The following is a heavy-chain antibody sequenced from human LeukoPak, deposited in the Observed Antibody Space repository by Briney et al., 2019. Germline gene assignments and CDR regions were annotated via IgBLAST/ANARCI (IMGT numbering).Heavy chain of an antibody. Sequence: PGRSLRLSCAASGFTFSSYAMHWVRQAPGKGLEWVAVISYDGSNKYYADSVKGRFTISRDNSKNTLYLQMNSLRAEDTTVYYCAREVPAAGFDPWGQGTLVTVSS. V-gene: IGHV3-30*04. CDR2: ISYDGSNK. D-gene: IGHD2-2*01. CDR1: GFTFSSYA. CDR3: AREVPAAGFDP. J-gene: IGHJ5*02.